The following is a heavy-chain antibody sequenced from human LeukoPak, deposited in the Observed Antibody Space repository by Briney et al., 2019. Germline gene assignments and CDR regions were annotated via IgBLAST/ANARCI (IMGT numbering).Heavy chain of an antibody. J-gene: IGHJ3*02. D-gene: IGHD3-9*01. Sequence: MASETLSLTCTVSGSSISSGYYWDWIRQPPGKGLEWIGSLYHSGNTYYNPSLKSRVTISVDTSKNQFSLKLSSVTAADTAVYYCARRAYYDILTGYHSLWKDAFDIWGQGTMVTVSS. CDR2: LYHSGNT. CDR3: ARRAYYDILTGYHSLWKDAFDI. CDR1: GSSISSGYY. V-gene: IGHV4-38-2*02.